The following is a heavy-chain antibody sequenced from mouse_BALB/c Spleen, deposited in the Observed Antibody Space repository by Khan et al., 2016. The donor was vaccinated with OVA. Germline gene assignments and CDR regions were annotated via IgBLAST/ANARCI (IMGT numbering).Heavy chain of an antibody. Sequence: QVQLQQSGGDLMKPGASVKISCKATGYTFSSYWIEWVKQRPGHGLEWIGQIFPGSVSTTYNEKFKGKATFTADTSSNTAYMQLSSLTSEDSAGYYWARGGYGGFAYWGQGTLVTVSA. V-gene: IGHV1-9*01. D-gene: IGHD2-2*01. CDR1: GYTFSSYW. CDR2: IFPGSVST. CDR3: ARGGYGGFAY. J-gene: IGHJ3*01.